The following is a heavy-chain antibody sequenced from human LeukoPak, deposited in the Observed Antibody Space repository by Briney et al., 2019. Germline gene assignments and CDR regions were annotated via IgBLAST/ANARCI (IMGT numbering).Heavy chain of an antibody. J-gene: IGHJ4*02. CDR3: ARGHTTVTRHFDF. Sequence: GGSLRLSCEASGFTFTTYSMTWVRQAPGKGLEWVSIISSGSSAIFSADALKGRFTISRDDAKNLLYLDMNSLRAEDTAVYYCARGHTTVTRHFDFWGQGTLVTVSS. CDR2: ISSGSSAI. D-gene: IGHD4-17*01. V-gene: IGHV3-21*01. CDR1: GFTFTTYS.